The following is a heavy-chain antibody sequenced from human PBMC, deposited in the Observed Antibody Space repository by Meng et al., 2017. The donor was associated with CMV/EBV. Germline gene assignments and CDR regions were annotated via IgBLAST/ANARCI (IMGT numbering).Heavy chain of an antibody. CDR1: GDTCTIYG. CDR2: ISAYYGNT. CDR3: TRVGGGNWFYT. J-gene: IGHJ5*02. V-gene: IGHV1-18*01. D-gene: IGHD3-16*01. Sequence: QVQLGQRGAAVKRRGSAVQVSCKASGDTCTIYGISWVRQAPGQGLEWMGRISAYYGNTNYAQKLQGRVTMTTDTSTSTAYMELRSLRSDGTAVYYFTRVGGGNWFYTCGQGTLVTVSS.